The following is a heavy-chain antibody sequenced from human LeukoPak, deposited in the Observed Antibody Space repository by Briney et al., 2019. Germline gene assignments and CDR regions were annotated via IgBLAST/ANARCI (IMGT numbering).Heavy chain of an antibody. D-gene: IGHD6-13*01. V-gene: IGHV4-59*01. Sequence: PSETLSLTCTVSGGSISSYYWSWVRQPPGKGLEWIGFVYYAGSTNYSPSLKSRVTISVDTSKNQFSLKLRSVTAADTAVYYCARISSSNWYNERGAFDVWGQGTMVTVSS. CDR2: VYYAGST. CDR1: GGSISSYY. CDR3: ARISSSNWYNERGAFDV. J-gene: IGHJ3*01.